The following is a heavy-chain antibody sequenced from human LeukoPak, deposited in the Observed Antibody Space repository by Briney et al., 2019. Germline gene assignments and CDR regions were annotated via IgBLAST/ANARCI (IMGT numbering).Heavy chain of an antibody. J-gene: IGHJ4*02. V-gene: IGHV1-18*01. CDR2: ISAYNGNT. CDR3: ARVGSWSEGIVDY. Sequence: VASVKVSCKASGYTFTSYGISWVRQAPGQGLEWMGWISAYNGNTNYAQKLQGRVTMTRDMSTSTVYMELSSLRSEDTAVYYCARVGSWSEGIVDYWGQGTLVTVSS. D-gene: IGHD6-13*01. CDR1: GYTFTSYG.